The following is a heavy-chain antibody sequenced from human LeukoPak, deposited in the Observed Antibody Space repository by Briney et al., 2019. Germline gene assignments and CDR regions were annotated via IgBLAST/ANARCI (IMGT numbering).Heavy chain of an antibody. CDR1: GFTFSSYW. V-gene: IGHV3-7*01. Sequence: GGSLSLSCAASGFTFSSYWMSWVRQAPGKGLDWVANIKQDGSEKYYVDSVKGRFTISRDNAKNSLYLQMNSPRAEDTAVYYCARDLYSSNDAWGQGTLVTVSS. CDR2: IKQDGSEK. J-gene: IGHJ5*02. CDR3: ARDLYSSNDA. D-gene: IGHD6-13*01.